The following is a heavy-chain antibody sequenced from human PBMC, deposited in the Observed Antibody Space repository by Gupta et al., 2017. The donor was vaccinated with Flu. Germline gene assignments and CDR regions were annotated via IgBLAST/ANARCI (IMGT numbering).Heavy chain of an antibody. CDR3: ASGLTGYFSKPQ. D-gene: IGHD3-9*01. J-gene: IGHJ4*02. CDR1: GSFSGYY. V-gene: IGHV4-34*01. Sequence: GSFSGYYWSWIRQPPGKGLEWIGEINHSGSTNYNPSLKSRVTISVDTSKNQFSLKLSSVTAADTAVYYCASGLTGYFSKPQWGQGTLVTVSS. CDR2: INHSGST.